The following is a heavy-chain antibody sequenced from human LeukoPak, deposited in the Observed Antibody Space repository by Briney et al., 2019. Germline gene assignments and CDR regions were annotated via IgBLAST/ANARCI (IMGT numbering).Heavy chain of an antibody. D-gene: IGHD3-22*01. CDR2: INPSGGST. CDR3: ARGPGPADDGGGYCFDY. CDR1: GYTFTCYY. Sequence: ASVKVSCKASGYTFTCYYLYWVRQAPGQGLEWMGVINPSGGSTTSAQKFQGRVTMTRDTSTSTVYMELRSLRSEDTAVYYCARGPGPADDGGGYCFDYWGQGTLVTVSS. V-gene: IGHV1-46*01. J-gene: IGHJ4*02.